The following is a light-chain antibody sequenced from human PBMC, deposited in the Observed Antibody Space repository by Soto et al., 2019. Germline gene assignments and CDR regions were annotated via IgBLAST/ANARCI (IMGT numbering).Light chain of an antibody. V-gene: IGLV1-44*01. Sequence: QAVVTQPPSLSGTPGQRVTISCSGSSSNIGGNTVHWYQHLPGTAPKILIYINDQRPSVVPVRFSGFTSGTSASLAISGLQSGDEAHYYCATWDDSLNAAVFGVGTQLTVL. CDR1: SSNIGGNT. CDR2: IND. CDR3: ATWDDSLNAAV. J-gene: IGLJ7*01.